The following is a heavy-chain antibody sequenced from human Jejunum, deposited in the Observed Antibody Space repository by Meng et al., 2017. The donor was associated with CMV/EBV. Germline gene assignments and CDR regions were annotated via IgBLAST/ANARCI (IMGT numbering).Heavy chain of an antibody. D-gene: IGHD3-3*01. CDR3: ARDVQTSLFRSTLGMGWFDP. V-gene: IGHV4-4*07. CDR2: IYSSGIT. J-gene: IGHJ5*02. CDR1: GGSMNSYY. Sequence: QVQLQESGPGLVKPSETLSLTCTVSGGSMNSYYWTWIRQPAGKGLEWIGHIYSSGITNYNPSLKSRVIMSLDTSKNQFSLKLSSVTAADTALYYCARDVQTSLFRSTLGMGWFDPWGQGTLVTVFS.